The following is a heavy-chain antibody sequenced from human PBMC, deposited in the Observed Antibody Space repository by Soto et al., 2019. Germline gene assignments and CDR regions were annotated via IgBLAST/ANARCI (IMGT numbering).Heavy chain of an antibody. CDR1: GGTFSSYT. CDR3: ARDRGGGYTTVPPPNMDY. Sequence: QVQLVQSGAEVKKPGSSVKVSCKASGGTFSSYTISWVRQAPGQGLEWMGRIIPILGIANYAQKFQGRVTITGDKSTSTAYMELSSLRAEDTAVYYCARDRGGGYTTVPPPNMDYWGQGTLVTVSS. J-gene: IGHJ4*02. CDR2: IIPILGIA. V-gene: IGHV1-69*08. D-gene: IGHD4-17*01.